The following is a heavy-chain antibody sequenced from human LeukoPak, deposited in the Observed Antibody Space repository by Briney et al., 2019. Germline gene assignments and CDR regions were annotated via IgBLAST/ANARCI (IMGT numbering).Heavy chain of an antibody. Sequence: GGSLRLSCAASGFTFSSYAMSWVRQAPGKGLEWVSAISGSGGSTYYADSVKGRFTISRDNSKNSLYLQMNSLRAEDTAVYYCARDWSVGPHYYDSSGWGQGTLVTVSS. V-gene: IGHV3-23*01. CDR3: ARDWSVGPHYYDSSG. J-gene: IGHJ4*02. D-gene: IGHD3-22*01. CDR1: GFTFSSYA. CDR2: ISGSGGST.